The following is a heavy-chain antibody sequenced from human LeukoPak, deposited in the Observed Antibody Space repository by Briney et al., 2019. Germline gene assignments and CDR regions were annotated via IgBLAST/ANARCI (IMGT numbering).Heavy chain of an antibody. CDR1: GYTFTGYY. V-gene: IGHV1-2*02. J-gene: IGHJ4*02. Sequence: ASVKVSCKASGYTFTGYYMHWVRQAPGQGLEWMGWINPNSGGTNYAQKFQGRVTMTRDTSISTAYMELSRLRSDDTAVYYCARELVVPAAVTGDYWGQGTLVTVSS. CDR2: INPNSGGT. CDR3: ARELVVPAAVTGDY. D-gene: IGHD2-2*01.